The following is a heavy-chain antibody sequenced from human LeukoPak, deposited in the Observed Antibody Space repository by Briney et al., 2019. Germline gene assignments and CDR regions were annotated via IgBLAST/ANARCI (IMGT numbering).Heavy chain of an antibody. Sequence: SETLSLTCTVSGGSISSSSYYWGWIRQPPGKGLEWIGSIYYSGSTYYNPSLKSRVTISVDTSKNQFSLKLSSVTAADTAVYYCARVDHPYYYDSSGYYYAFDIWGQGTMVTVSS. D-gene: IGHD3-22*01. V-gene: IGHV4-39*07. J-gene: IGHJ3*02. CDR1: GGSISSSSYY. CDR3: ARVDHPYYYDSSGYYYAFDI. CDR2: IYYSGST.